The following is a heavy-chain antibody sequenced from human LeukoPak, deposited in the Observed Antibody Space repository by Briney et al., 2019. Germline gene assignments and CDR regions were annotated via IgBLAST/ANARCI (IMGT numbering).Heavy chain of an antibody. CDR3: ARDRTYYYGSGSSFFDY. D-gene: IGHD3-10*01. CDR1: GFTFSSYW. V-gene: IGHV3-74*01. Sequence: GGSLRLSCAASGFTFSSYWMHWVRQAPGKGLVWVSRINSDGSSTSYADSVKGRFTISRDNAKNSLYLQMNSLRAEDTAVYYCARDRTYYYGSGSSFFDYWGQGTLVTVSS. J-gene: IGHJ4*02. CDR2: INSDGSST.